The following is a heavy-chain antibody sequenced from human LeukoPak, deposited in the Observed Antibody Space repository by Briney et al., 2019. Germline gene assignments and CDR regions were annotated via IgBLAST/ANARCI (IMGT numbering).Heavy chain of an antibody. J-gene: IGHJ3*02. CDR1: GYTFTGYY. CDR2: INPNSGGT. Sequence: ASVKVSCKASGYTFTGYYMHWVRQAPGQGLEWMGRINPNSGGTNYAQKFQGRVTMTRDTSISTAYMELSRLRSDDTAVYYCERELTMIVVVKGGDAFDIWGQGTMVTVSS. D-gene: IGHD3-22*01. CDR3: ERELTMIVVVKGGDAFDI. V-gene: IGHV1-2*06.